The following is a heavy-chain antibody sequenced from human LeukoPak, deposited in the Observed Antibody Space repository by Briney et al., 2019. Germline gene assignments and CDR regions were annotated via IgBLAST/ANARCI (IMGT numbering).Heavy chain of an antibody. J-gene: IGHJ5*02. CDR3: ASKDVDTAMDT. D-gene: IGHD5-18*01. Sequence: SETLSLTCTVSGGSISNYYWSWIRQPPGKGLEWIGYISYSGSTNYNPSLRSRVTISVDTSKNQFSLKLSSVTAADTAVYYCASKDVDTAMDTWGQGTLVTVSS. CDR2: ISYSGST. V-gene: IGHV4-59*08. CDR1: GGSISNYY.